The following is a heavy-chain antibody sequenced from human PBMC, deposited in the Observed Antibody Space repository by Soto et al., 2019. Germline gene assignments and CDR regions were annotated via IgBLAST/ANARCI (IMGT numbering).Heavy chain of an antibody. CDR3: ARGGRFQFSNWFDP. CDR1: GGSISSGGYY. Sequence: SETLSLTCTVSGGSISSGGYYWTWIRQHPGKGLEWIGYIYSSGSTYYNPSLKSRVTISADTSKNQFSLKLSSVTAADTAVYYCARGGRFQFSNWFDPWGQGTLVTVSS. CDR2: IYSSGST. D-gene: IGHD3-10*01. V-gene: IGHV4-31*03. J-gene: IGHJ5*02.